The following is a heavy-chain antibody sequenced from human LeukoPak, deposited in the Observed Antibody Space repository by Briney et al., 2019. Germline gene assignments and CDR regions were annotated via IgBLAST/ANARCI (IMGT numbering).Heavy chain of an antibody. CDR1: GYTFTGYY. J-gene: IGHJ6*03. CDR2: INPNSGGT. V-gene: IGHV1-2*02. D-gene: IGHD3-16*01. Sequence: ASVKVSCKASGYTFTGYYMHWVRQAPGQGLEWMGWINPNSGGTNYAQKFQGRVTMTRDTSISTAYMELSSLRSEDTAVYYCARGRFDYYYYYMDVWSKGTTVTISS. CDR3: ARGRFDYYYYYMDV.